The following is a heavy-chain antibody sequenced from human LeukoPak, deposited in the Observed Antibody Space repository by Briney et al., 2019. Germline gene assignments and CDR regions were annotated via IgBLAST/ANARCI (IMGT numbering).Heavy chain of an antibody. J-gene: IGHJ4*02. CDR2: INHSGST. D-gene: IGHD3-10*01. CDR1: GGSFSGYY. V-gene: IGHV4-34*01. CDR3: ARGRLLWFGELAY. Sequence: SETLSLTCAVYGGSFSGYYWSWIRQPPGKGLEWIGEINHSGSTNYNPSLKSRVTISVDTSKNQFSLKLSSVTAADTAVYYCARGRLLWFGELAYWGQETLVTVSS.